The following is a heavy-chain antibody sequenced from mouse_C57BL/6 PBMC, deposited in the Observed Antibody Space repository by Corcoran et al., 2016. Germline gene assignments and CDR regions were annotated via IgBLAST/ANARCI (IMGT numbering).Heavy chain of an antibody. Sequence: QVQLQQSGAELARPGASVKLSCKASGYTFTSYGISWVKQRTGQGLEWIGEIYPRSGNTYYNEKFKGKATLTADTSSSTAYMELRSLTSEDSAVYFCARSDYGRYWYYEVWGTGTTVTVSS. CDR1: GYTFTSYG. J-gene: IGHJ1*03. CDR2: IYPRSGNT. D-gene: IGHD1-2*01. CDR3: ARSDYGRYWYYEV. V-gene: IGHV1-81*01.